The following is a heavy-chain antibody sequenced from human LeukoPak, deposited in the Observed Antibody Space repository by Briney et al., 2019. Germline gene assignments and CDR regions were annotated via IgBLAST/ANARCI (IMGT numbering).Heavy chain of an antibody. CDR3: AKDGGWYLDY. D-gene: IGHD6-19*01. CDR2: ISWSSGNI. J-gene: IGHJ4*02. V-gene: IGHV3-9*01. Sequence: GRSLRLSCAASGFTFDDYAMHWVRQAPGKGLEWVSGISWSSGNIDYADSVKGRFTISRDNAKNSLYLQMNSLRAEDTALYYCAKDGGWYLDYWGQGTLVTVSS. CDR1: GFTFDDYA.